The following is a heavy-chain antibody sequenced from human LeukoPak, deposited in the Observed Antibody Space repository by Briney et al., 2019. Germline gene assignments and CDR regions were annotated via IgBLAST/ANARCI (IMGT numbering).Heavy chain of an antibody. V-gene: IGHV1-69*01. D-gene: IGHD2-2*02. CDR2: IIPIFGTA. CDR1: GGTFSSYA. CDR3: ASPLFSYCSSTSCYSRNRTLKGYYYGMDV. J-gene: IGHJ6*02. Sequence: GSSVKVSCKASGGTFSSYAISWVRQAPGQGLEWMGGIIPIFGTANYAQKFQGRVTITADESTSTAYMELSSLRSEDTAVYYCASPLFSYCSSTSCYSRNRTLKGYYYGMDVWGQGTTVTVSS.